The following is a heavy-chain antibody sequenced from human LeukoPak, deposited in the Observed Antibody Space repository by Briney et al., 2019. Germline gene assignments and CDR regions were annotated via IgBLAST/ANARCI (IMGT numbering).Heavy chain of an antibody. V-gene: IGHV5-51*03. CDR1: GYSFTSYW. J-gene: IGHJ4*02. CDR3: ARLPYYDYVWGSYRYTYFDY. CDR2: IYPGDSDT. D-gene: IGHD3-16*02. Sequence: NTGESLKISCKGSGYSFTSYWIGWVRQMPGKGLKWMGIIYPGDSDTRYSPSFQGQVTISADKSISTAYLQWSSLKASDTAMYYCARLPYYDYVWGSYRYTYFDYWGQGTLVTVSS.